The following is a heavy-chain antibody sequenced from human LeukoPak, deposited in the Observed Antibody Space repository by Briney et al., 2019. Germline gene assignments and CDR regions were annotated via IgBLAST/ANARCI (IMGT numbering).Heavy chain of an antibody. CDR3: ARNWFHP. Sequence: PGGSLRLSCAASGFTVSSDYVSWVRQAPGKGLEWVSVMYSGGSTYYADSGKCRFAMARVKSKNTVCVQLNGVRFENTAMYYCARNWFHPWGKATLATV. J-gene: IGHJ5*02. V-gene: IGHV3-53*05. CDR2: MYSGGST. CDR1: GFTVSSDY.